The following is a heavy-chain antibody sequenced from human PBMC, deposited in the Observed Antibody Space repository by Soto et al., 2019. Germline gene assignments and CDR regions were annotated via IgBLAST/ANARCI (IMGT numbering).Heavy chain of an antibody. CDR1: GGTFSSYA. V-gene: IGHV1-69*13. J-gene: IGHJ4*02. CDR2: IIPIFGSA. CDR3: AREPTVTFTGPDY. Sequence: GASVKVSCKASGGTFSSYAISWVRQAPGQGLEWMGGIIPIFGSANYAQKFQGRVTITADESTSTAYMELSSLRSEDTAVYYCAREPTVTFTGPDYWGQGTLVTVSS. D-gene: IGHD4-17*01.